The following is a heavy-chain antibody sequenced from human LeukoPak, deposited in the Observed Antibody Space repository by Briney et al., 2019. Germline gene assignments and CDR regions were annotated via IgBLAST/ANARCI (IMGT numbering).Heavy chain of an antibody. CDR1: GFIFSIYS. CDR2: ISSSRSYI. V-gene: IGHV3-21*01. J-gene: IGHJ4*02. D-gene: IGHD5-18*01. CDR3: ARERKQLWLKSSDY. Sequence: PGGSLRLSCAACGFIFSIYSMNGVREAPGKGREGVSAISSSRSYIYYADSVKDRFTISRDNAKNSLYLQMHSLRAEDPAVYYCARERKQLWLKSSDYWGQGTLVTVSS.